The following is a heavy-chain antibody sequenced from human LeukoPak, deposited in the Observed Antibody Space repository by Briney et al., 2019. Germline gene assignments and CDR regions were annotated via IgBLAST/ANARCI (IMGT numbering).Heavy chain of an antibody. CDR1: GYTFTSYD. J-gene: IGHJ4*02. D-gene: IGHD3-16*01. CDR2: MNPNSGNT. Sequence: ASVKVSCKASGYTFTSYDINWVRQATGQGLEWMGWMNPNSGNTGYAQKFQGRVTMTTDTSTSTAYMELRSLRPDDTAVYYCARGTGGYDYWGQGTLVTVSS. V-gene: IGHV1-8*01. CDR3: ARGTGGYDY.